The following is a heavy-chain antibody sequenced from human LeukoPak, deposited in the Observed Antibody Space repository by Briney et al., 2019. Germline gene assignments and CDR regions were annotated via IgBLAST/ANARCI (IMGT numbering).Heavy chain of an antibody. CDR2: ISGSGGST. D-gene: IGHD6-13*01. CDR3: AKMPSPYSSSWYVDY. Sequence: PGGSLRLYCAASGFTFSSYAMSWVRQAPGKGLEWVSAISGSGGSTYYADSVKGRFTISRDNSKNTLYLQMNSLRAEDTAVYYCAKMPSPYSSSWYVDYWGQGTLVTVSS. V-gene: IGHV3-23*01. CDR1: GFTFSSYA. J-gene: IGHJ4*02.